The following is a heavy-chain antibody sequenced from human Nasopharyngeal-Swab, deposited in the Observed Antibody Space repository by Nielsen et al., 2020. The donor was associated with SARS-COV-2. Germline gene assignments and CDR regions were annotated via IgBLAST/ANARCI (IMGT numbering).Heavy chain of an antibody. J-gene: IGHJ4*02. CDR2: INTGNGNT. V-gene: IGHV1-3*04. CDR3: ARGGEAIPFGGVIVYYFDY. D-gene: IGHD3-16*02. CDR1: AYTFTNYG. Sequence: ASVQVSCKASAYTFTNYGIHWVRQAPGQRLEWMGWINTGNGNTKYSHKFQGRVTIIRDTSASTAYMELSSLRSEDTAVYYCARGGEAIPFGGVIVYYFDYWGQGTLVTVSS.